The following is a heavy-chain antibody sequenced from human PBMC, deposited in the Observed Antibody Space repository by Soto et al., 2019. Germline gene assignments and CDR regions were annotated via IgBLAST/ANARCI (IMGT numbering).Heavy chain of an antibody. J-gene: IGHJ4*02. CDR3: ARWEQWLVRPGFDY. D-gene: IGHD6-19*01. V-gene: IGHV3-74*01. CDR1: GFTFSSYW. Sequence: EVQLVESGGGLVQPGGSLRLSCAASGFTFSSYWMHWVRQAPGKGLVWVSRINSDGSSTSYADSVKGRFTISRDNAKNTLYLQKNSLRAEDTAVYYCARWEQWLVRPGFDYWGQGTLVTVSS. CDR2: INSDGSST.